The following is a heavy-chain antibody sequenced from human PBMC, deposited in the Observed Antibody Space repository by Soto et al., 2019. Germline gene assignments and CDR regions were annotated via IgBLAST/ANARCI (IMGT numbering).Heavy chain of an antibody. D-gene: IGHD3-3*01. Sequence: QVQLQESGPGLVKTSQTLSLTCTVSGGSVSSGGYYWNWIRQHPGKGLEWLGYIFDSETAYYNPSLKCRRTISMYTSKNQYSLKVTSVTPADTAVYYCARENFGVVIHDAFDLWGQGTMVTVSS. CDR3: ARENFGVVIHDAFDL. J-gene: IGHJ3*01. CDR1: GGSVSSGGYY. CDR2: IFDSETA. V-gene: IGHV4-31*03.